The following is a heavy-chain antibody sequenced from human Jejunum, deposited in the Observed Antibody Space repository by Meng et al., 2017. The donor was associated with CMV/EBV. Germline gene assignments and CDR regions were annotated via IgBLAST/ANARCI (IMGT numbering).Heavy chain of an antibody. CDR3: ARDRYCTNGVCYTHFDS. CDR1: GFTFDDYY. J-gene: IGHJ4*02. Sequence: QGHLVEFGGGLVKPGGSLRLSCAASGFTFDDYYMNWIRQAPGKGLEWVSSVSSVSSYTNYADSVKGRFTISRDNAKNSLYLQMNSLRAEDTAVYYCARDRYCTNGVCYTHFDSWGQGTLVTVSS. D-gene: IGHD2-8*01. CDR2: VSSVSSYT. V-gene: IGHV3-11*06.